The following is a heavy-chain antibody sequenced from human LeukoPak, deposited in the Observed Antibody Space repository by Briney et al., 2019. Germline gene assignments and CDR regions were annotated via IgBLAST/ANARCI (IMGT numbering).Heavy chain of an antibody. J-gene: IGHJ6*02. CDR2: IYYSGST. V-gene: IGHV4-31*03. CDR1: GGSISSGGSY. Sequence: SQTLSLTCTVSGGSISSGGSYWSWIRQHPGKGLEWIGYIYYSGSTYYNPSLKSRVTISVDTSKHQFSLTLSSVTAADTAIYYCARQEGASSTSFYGMVVWGQGTTVTVSS. D-gene: IGHD6-6*01. CDR3: ARQEGASSTSFYGMVV.